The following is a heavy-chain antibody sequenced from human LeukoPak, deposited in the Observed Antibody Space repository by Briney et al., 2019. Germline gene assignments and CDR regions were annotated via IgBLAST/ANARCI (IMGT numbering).Heavy chain of an antibody. CDR3: AGGVIAAAGIYDY. CDR2: ISSSSSYI. V-gene: IGHV3-21*01. CDR1: GSTFSSYS. Sequence: PGGSLRLSCAASGSTFSSYSMNWVRQAPGKGLEWVSSISSSSSYIYYADSVKGRFTISRDNAKNSLYLQMNSLRAEDTAVYYCAGGVIAAAGIYDYWGQGTLVTVSS. J-gene: IGHJ4*02. D-gene: IGHD6-13*01.